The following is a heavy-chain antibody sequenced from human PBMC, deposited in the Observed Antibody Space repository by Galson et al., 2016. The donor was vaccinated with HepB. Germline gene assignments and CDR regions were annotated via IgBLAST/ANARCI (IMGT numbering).Heavy chain of an antibody. J-gene: IGHJ6*02. Sequence: SLRLSCAASGFIVSCYHINWVRQAPGKGLEWVSLINSGGSTYYADSVKGRFTSSRDNSKNTVYLQMNSLRVEDTAVYYCARDRQYSSSWPRRTYYYGMDVWGQGTTVTVSS. V-gene: IGHV3-66*01. CDR1: GFIVSCYH. D-gene: IGHD6-13*01. CDR3: ARDRQYSSSWPRRTYYYGMDV. CDR2: INSGGST.